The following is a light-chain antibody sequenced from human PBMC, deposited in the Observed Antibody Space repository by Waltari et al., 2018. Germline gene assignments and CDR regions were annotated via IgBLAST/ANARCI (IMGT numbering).Light chain of an antibody. Sequence: QSVLTQPPSASGTPGQRVTISCSGSSSNIGSNYVYWYQQLPGTAPKLLIYRNSLRPSVLPDGFSGSKSGPAASLAISGLRSEDEAEYYCAAWDDSLSGQVFGGGTKLTVL. CDR1: SSNIGSNY. J-gene: IGLJ2*01. CDR2: RNS. V-gene: IGLV1-47*01. CDR3: AAWDDSLSGQV.